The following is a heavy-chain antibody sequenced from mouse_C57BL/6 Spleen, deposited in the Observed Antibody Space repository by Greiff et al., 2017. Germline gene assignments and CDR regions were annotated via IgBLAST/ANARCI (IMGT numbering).Heavy chain of an antibody. Sequence: QVQLKESGAELVKPGASVKISCKASGYAFSGYCMNWVKQRPGKGLEWIGQIYPGDGDTNYNGKFKGKATLTADKSSSTAYMQLSSLTSEDSAVCGGARGGGYYSNLAWFAYWGQGTLVTVSA. CDR1: GYAFSGYC. V-gene: IGHV1-80*01. CDR2: IYPGDGDT. CDR3: ARGGGYYSNLAWFAY. J-gene: IGHJ3*01. D-gene: IGHD2-5*01.